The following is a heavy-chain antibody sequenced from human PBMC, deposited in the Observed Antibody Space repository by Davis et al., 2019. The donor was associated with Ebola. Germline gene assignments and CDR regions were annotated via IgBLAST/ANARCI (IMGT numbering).Heavy chain of an antibody. D-gene: IGHD6-6*01. CDR2: IYYSGST. Sequence: MPLETLSLTCTVSGGSISSYYWSWIRQPPGKGLEWIGYIYYSGSTNYNPSLKSRVTISVDTSKNQFSLKLSSVTAADTAVYYCARGSAARYYYYYGMDVWGQGTTVTVSS. CDR3: ARGSAARYYYYYGMDV. J-gene: IGHJ6*02. CDR1: GGSISSYY. V-gene: IGHV4-59*01.